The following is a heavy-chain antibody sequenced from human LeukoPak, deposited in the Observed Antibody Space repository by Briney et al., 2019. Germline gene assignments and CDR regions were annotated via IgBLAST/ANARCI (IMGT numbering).Heavy chain of an antibody. D-gene: IGHD4-17*01. V-gene: IGHV3-23*01. J-gene: IGHJ4*02. CDR2: ISGSGSNT. Sequence: GGSLRLSCAASGFTSSNYAMSWVRQAPGEGLEWVAAISGSGSNTFYADSVNGRFTISRDNSKNTLYLQMNSLRAEDTAVYYCASSPESYGDYHFDYWGQGTLVTVSS. CDR1: GFTSSNYA. CDR3: ASSPESYGDYHFDY.